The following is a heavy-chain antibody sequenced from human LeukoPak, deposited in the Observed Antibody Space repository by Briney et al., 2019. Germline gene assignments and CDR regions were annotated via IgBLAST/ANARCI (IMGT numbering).Heavy chain of an antibody. CDR1: GGSITSYY. V-gene: IGHV4-4*07. D-gene: IGHD1-14*01. J-gene: IGHJ3*02. Sequence: SETLSLTCTVSGGSITSYYWSWIRQPAGKGLEWIGRIYSSGSTNYSPSLKSRVTISVDKSKNQFSLKLSSVTAADTAVYYCARQPGGTAAFDIWGQGTTVTVSA. CDR2: IYSSGST. CDR3: ARQPGGTAAFDI.